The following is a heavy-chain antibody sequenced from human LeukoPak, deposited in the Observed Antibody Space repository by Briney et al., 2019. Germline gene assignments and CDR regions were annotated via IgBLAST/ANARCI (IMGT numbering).Heavy chain of an antibody. CDR1: GYTFTGYY. CDR2: INPNSGGT. D-gene: IGHD3-22*01. V-gene: IGHV1-2*02. J-gene: IGHJ4*02. Sequence: ASVKGSCKASGYTFTGYYMHWVRQAPGQGLEWMGWINPNSGGTNYAQKFQGRVTMTRDTSISTAYMELSRLRSDDTAVYYCARDYYYDSSGYAPFDYWGQGTLVTVSS. CDR3: ARDYYYDSSGYAPFDY.